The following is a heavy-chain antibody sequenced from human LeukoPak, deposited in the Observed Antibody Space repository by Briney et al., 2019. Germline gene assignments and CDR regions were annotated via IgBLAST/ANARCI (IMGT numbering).Heavy chain of an antibody. V-gene: IGHV4-30-4*08. D-gene: IGHD6-13*01. CDR2: IYYSGST. Sequence: PSQTLSLTCTVSGGSISSGDYYWSWIRQPPGKGLEWIGNIYYSGSTYCNPSLKSRVIISVDTSKNQFSLKLNSVTAADTAVYYCARDGYRGHLNWFDPWGQGTLVTVSS. CDR1: GGSISSGDYY. J-gene: IGHJ5*02. CDR3: ARDGYRGHLNWFDP.